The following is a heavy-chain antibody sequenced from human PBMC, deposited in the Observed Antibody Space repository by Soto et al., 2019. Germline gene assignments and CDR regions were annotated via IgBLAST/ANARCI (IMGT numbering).Heavy chain of an antibody. CDR1: GFTFSGFW. D-gene: IGHD6-19*01. V-gene: IGHV3-74*01. CDR3: VRVKETSGWGAFDY. Sequence: EVELVESGGGLVQPGGSLRLSCTASGFTFSGFWMHWVRQAPGKGLVWVSRINGDGSVTNYADSVKGRFTISRDNAKNTRYLQMNSLRVEDTAVYYWVRVKETSGWGAFDYWGQGTLVTVSS. CDR2: INGDGSVT. J-gene: IGHJ4*02.